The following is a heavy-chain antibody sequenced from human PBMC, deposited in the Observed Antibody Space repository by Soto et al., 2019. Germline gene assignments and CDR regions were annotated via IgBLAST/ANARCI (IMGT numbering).Heavy chain of an antibody. CDR2: INPGGGRT. Sequence: ASVKVSCKASGYTFTSYYIHWVRQAPGQGLEWVAMINPGGGRTKNAQMFQGRVTLTRDTSTGTVDMELSSLTSADTAVYYCARGPSCGGDCYLLDYWGQGSLVTVSS. J-gene: IGHJ4*02. V-gene: IGHV1-46*01. CDR1: GYTFTSYY. CDR3: ARGPSCGGDCYLLDY. D-gene: IGHD2-21*02.